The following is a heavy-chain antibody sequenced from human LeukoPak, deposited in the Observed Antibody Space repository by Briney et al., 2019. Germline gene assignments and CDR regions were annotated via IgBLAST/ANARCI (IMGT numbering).Heavy chain of an antibody. V-gene: IGHV3-7*01. CDR3: ASGGDSSSWPFDY. D-gene: IGHD6-13*01. CDR2: INQDGSDK. Sequence: GGSLRLSCAASGFFFRGYWMSWLRQAPGKGLVWVANINQDGSDKYYVDSVKGRFTISRDNAKNSVYLQMNSLRAEDTAVYFCASGGDSSSWPFDYWGQGILVTVSS. J-gene: IGHJ4*02. CDR1: GFFFRGYW.